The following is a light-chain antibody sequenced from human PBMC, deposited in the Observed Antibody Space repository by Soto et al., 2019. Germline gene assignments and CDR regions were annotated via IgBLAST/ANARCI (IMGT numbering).Light chain of an antibody. CDR3: QHYGSSPPKFT. CDR1: QYISSTY. J-gene: IGKJ3*01. CDR2: GAS. V-gene: IGKV3-20*01. Sequence: EIVLAQSPGTLSLSPGERATLSCRASQYISSTYLAWYQQRPGQAPRLLIYGASSRATGIPDRFSGSGSGTDYTLTVSRLEPEDFGVYYYQHYGSSPPKFTFGPGTKVEIK.